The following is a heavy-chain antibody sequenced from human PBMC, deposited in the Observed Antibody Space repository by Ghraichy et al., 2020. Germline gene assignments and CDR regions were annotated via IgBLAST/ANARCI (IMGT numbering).Heavy chain of an antibody. CDR1: GFTFSSYA. V-gene: IGHV3-23*01. CDR2: ISGSGGST. D-gene: IGHD1-7*01. J-gene: IGHJ3*02. Sequence: GESLNISCAASGFTFSSYAMSWVRQAPGKGLEWVSAISGSGGSTYYADSVKGRFTISRDNSKNTLYLQMNSLRAEDTAVYYCAKGPGVRELELPYAFDIWGQGTMVTVSS. CDR3: AKGPGVRELELPYAFDI.